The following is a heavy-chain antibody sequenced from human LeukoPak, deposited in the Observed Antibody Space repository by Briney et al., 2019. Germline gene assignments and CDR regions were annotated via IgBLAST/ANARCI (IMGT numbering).Heavy chain of an antibody. V-gene: IGHV3-49*03. CDR3: STQKGERGYSYGSVY. J-gene: IGHJ4*02. CDR2: IRSKAYGGTT. D-gene: IGHD5-18*01. CDR1: GFTFGDYA. Sequence: PGGSLRLSCTASGFTFGDYAMSWFRQAPGKGLERVGSIRSKAYGGTTEYAASVKGRFTISRDDSKSIAYLQMDSLKTEDTAVYYCSTQKGERGYSYGSVYWGQGTLVTVSS.